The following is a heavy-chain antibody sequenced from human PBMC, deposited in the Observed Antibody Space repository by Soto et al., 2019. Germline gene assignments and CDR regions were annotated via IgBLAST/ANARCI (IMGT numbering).Heavy chain of an antibody. CDR1: GFSLTTSGVG. CDR3: AHRPLESIAAAGLDF. CDR2: IYSNDNK. J-gene: IGHJ4*02. V-gene: IGHV2-5*01. D-gene: IGHD6-13*01. Sequence: SGPTLVNPTQTLTLTCTFSGFSLTTSGVGVGWIRQPPGKALEWLALIYSNDNKRYSPSLKSRLTITKDISKNQVVLIMTNMDPVDTATYYCAHRPLESIAAAGLDFWGQGILVTVSS.